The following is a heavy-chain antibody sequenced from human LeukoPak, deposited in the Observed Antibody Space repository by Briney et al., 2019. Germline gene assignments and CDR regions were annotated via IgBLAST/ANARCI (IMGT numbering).Heavy chain of an antibody. CDR3: AREKIGYYDGSGRGWFDP. J-gene: IGHJ5*02. CDR1: GDSIRSGSYY. CDR2: IHTSGST. V-gene: IGHV4-61*02. Sequence: SETLSLTCTVSGDSIRSGSYYWTWIRQPAGKGLEWIGRIHTSGSTNYNPSLKSRVTMSVDTSNNQFSLKLSSVTAADTAVYYCAREKIGYYDGSGRGWFDPWGQGTLVTVSS. D-gene: IGHD3-22*01.